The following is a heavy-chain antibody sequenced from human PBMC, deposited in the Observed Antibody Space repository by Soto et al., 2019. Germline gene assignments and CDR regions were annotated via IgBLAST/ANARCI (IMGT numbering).Heavy chain of an antibody. J-gene: IGHJ4*02. CDR3: ARGGIQLSYACQY. D-gene: IGHD5-18*01. Sequence: SETLSLTCSVSGTSVSNYYWSWIRQPAGKGLEHIGRIYTSGSTSYNPSLKSRVTMSMDTSQTQTYLNLTSVTAADTAVYYCARGGIQLSYACQYWGQGSLDNVSS. CDR2: IYTSGST. CDR1: GTSVSNYY. V-gene: IGHV4-4*07.